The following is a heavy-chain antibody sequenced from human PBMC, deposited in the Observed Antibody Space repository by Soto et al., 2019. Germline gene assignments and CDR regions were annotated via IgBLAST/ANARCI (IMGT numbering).Heavy chain of an antibody. Sequence: SVKVSCKASGYTFTGYYMHWVRQAPGQGLEWMGWINPNSGGTNYAQKFQGRVTMTRDTSISTAYMELSRLRSDDTAVYYCARVDFWSGRTFDYWGQGTLVTVSS. CDR1: GYTFTGYY. CDR2: INPNSGGT. D-gene: IGHD3-3*01. J-gene: IGHJ4*02. V-gene: IGHV1-2*02. CDR3: ARVDFWSGRTFDY.